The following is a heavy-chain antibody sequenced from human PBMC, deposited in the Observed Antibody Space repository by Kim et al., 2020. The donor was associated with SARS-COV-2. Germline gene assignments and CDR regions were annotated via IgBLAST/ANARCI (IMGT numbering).Heavy chain of an antibody. CDR2: INPNSGGT. Sequence: ASVKVSCKASGYTFTGYYMHWVRQAPGQGLEWMGRINPNSGGTNYAQKFQGRVTMTRDTSISTAYMELSRLRSDDTAVYYCARDAIAVWMDDAFDIWGQGTMVTVSS. CDR3: ARDAIAVWMDDAFDI. J-gene: IGHJ3*02. CDR1: GYTFTGYY. D-gene: IGHD6-19*01. V-gene: IGHV1-2*06.